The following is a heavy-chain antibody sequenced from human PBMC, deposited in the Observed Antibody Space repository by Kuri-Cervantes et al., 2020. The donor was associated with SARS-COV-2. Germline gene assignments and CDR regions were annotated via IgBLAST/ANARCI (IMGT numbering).Heavy chain of an antibody. CDR3: ARGILGDDSIHYGMDV. J-gene: IGHJ6*02. CDR2: VYSSGGT. V-gene: IGHV4-4*07. Sequence: SETLSLTCTLSGGSISGYYWSWIRQSAGKGLEFIGPVYSSGGTNYNPSFESRVTMSIDTAKNQVSLRLTSVTAADTAVYYCARGILGDDSIHYGMDVWGQGTLVTVSS. CDR1: GGSISGYY. D-gene: IGHD2/OR15-2a*01.